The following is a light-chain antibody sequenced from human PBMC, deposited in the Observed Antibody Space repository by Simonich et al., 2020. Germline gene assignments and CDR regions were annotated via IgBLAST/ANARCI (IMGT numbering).Light chain of an antibody. CDR2: AAS. CDR1: QGISNS. J-gene: IGKJ2*01. Sequence: DIQMTSSPSSLSASVGARVTITCRASQGISNSLAWYQQKPGKAPKLLLYAASRLESGVPSRFRGSGTGTDYTVTIRTMQPEDVATCGGETDKSYCYTSGPRTQLATK. V-gene: IGKV1-NL1*01. CDR3: ETDKSYCYT.